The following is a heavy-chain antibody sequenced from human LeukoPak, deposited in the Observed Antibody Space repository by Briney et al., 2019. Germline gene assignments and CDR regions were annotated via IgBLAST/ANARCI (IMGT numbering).Heavy chain of an antibody. Sequence: ASVKVSCKVSGYTLTELSMHWVRQAPGKGLEWMGGFDPEDGETIYAQKFQGRVTMTEDTSTDTAYMELSSLRSEDTAVYYCATDLAITGTTLNRNFDYWGQGTLVTVSS. J-gene: IGHJ4*02. V-gene: IGHV1-24*01. CDR1: GYTLTELS. CDR2: FDPEDGET. CDR3: ATDLAITGTTLNRNFDY. D-gene: IGHD1-7*01.